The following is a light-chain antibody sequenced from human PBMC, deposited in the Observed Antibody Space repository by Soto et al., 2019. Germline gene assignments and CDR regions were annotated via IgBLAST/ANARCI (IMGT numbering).Light chain of an antibody. J-gene: IGLJ6*01. Sequence: QSALTQSASVSGSPGQSITVSCTGTNTDVGGYNYVSWYQHRPGKAPRLMIYEVRNRLSGVSNRFSGSKSGNTASLTISGLQSEDEADYYCTSYTPTGALVFGSGTKV. CDR3: TSYTPTGALV. CDR1: NTDVGGYNY. CDR2: EVR. V-gene: IGLV2-14*01.